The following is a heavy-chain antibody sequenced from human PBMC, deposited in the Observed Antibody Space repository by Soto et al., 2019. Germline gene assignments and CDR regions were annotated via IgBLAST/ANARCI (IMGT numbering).Heavy chain of an antibody. CDR1: GYSFTSYW. CDR2: IDPSDSYT. Sequence: PGESLKISCKGSGYSFTSYWISWVRQMPGKGLEWMGRIDPSDSYTNYSPSFQGHVTISADKSISTAYLQWSSLKASDTAMYYCARRPPGIFPPDYXGQGTLVTVSS. D-gene: IGHD3-9*01. V-gene: IGHV5-10-1*01. CDR3: ARRPPGIFPPDY. J-gene: IGHJ4*02.